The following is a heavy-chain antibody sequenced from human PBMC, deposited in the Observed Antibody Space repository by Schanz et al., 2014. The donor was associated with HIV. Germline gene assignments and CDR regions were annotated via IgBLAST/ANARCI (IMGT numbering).Heavy chain of an antibody. Sequence: QVQLVESGGGVVQPGKSLRLSCAASGFTFSSYAMHWVRQAPGKGLEWGAVIWFDGGNINYGDSVKGRFTISRDNSKNTVYQQMNSLRGEDSAVYYCAKVGRIYSTTWIDHWGQGTLVTVSP. V-gene: IGHV3-33*06. CDR2: IWFDGGNI. D-gene: IGHD6-13*01. J-gene: IGHJ4*02. CDR3: AKVGRIYSTTWIDH. CDR1: GFTFSSYA.